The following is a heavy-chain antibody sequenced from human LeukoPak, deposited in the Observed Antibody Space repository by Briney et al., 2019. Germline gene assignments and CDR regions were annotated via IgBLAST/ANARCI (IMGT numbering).Heavy chain of an antibody. D-gene: IGHD3-22*01. V-gene: IGHV3-20*04. J-gene: IGHJ4*02. CDR2: INWKGDST. Sequence: GGSLRLSCAPSGFSFDEYGLTGVRHAPGKGLEWVSGINWKGDSTDYADSVKGSFTISRDNAKNSLYLQMNSLRAEDTALYYCARDLRVVITGSFDSWGQGTLVTVSS. CDR1: GFSFDEYG. CDR3: ARDLRVVITGSFDS.